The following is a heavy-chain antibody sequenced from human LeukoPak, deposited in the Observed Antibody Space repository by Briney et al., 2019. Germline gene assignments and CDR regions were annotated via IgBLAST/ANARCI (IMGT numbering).Heavy chain of an antibody. CDR2: IYSGGTT. Sequence: GGSLRLSCAASGFTVSSNYMSWVRQAPGKGLEWVSLIYSGGTTYYADSVKGRFTISRDNSKNTLYLQMNSLRAEDTAVYYCAREKPYSSSSTLGAFDIWGQGTMVTVSS. J-gene: IGHJ3*02. V-gene: IGHV3-53*01. D-gene: IGHD6-13*01. CDR1: GFTVSSNY. CDR3: AREKPYSSSSTLGAFDI.